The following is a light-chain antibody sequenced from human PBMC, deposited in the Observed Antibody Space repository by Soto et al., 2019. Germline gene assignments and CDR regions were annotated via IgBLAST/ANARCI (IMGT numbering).Light chain of an antibody. CDR2: WAS. CDR1: QSVLYSSNNKNY. V-gene: IGKV4-1*01. J-gene: IGKJ2*01. CDR3: QQYYTTPT. Sequence: DIVMTQSPDSLAVSLGERATINCKSSQSVLYSSNNKNYLAWYQQKQGQPPNLLIYWASTRESGVPDRFSGSWSGKDFTLTSSSLQAEDVAVYYCQQYYTTPTFGQGTKLEI.